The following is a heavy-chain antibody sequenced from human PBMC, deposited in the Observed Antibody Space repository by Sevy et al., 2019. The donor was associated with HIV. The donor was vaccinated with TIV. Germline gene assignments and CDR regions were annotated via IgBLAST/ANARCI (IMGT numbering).Heavy chain of an antibody. J-gene: IGHJ4*02. V-gene: IGHV4-39*01. CDR2: IYYSGST. CDR1: GGSISSSSYY. CDR3: VSDGYSSSSSYDY. D-gene: IGHD6-6*01. Sequence: SETLSLTCTVSGGSISSSSYYWGWIRQPPGKGLEWIGSIYYSGSTSYNPSLKSRVTISVDTSKNQFSLKLSSVTAADTAVYYCVSDGYSSSSSYDYWGQGTLVTVSS.